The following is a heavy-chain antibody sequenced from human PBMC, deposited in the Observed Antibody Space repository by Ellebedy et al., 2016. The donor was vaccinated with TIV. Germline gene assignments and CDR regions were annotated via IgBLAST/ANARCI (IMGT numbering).Heavy chain of an antibody. D-gene: IGHD3-22*01. CDR2: ISYDGSNK. CDR1: GFTFSSYA. V-gene: IGHV3-30-3*01. J-gene: IGHJ4*02. Sequence: GEFLKISCAASGFTFSSYAMHWVRQAPGKGLEWVAVISYDGSNKYYADSVKGRFTISRDNSKNTLYLQMNSLRAEDTAVYYCARPRSITMIVVVTPPDYWGQGTLVTVSS. CDR3: ARPRSITMIVVVTPPDY.